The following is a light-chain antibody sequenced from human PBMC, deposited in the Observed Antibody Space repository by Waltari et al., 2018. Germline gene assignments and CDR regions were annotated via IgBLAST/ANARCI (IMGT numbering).Light chain of an antibody. Sequence: QSALTQPASVSGSPGQSITISCTGTSSDVGGYNYFSWYQHHPGKAPKLMIYDVSNRPSGVSNRFSGSKSDNTASLTISGLQAEDEADYYCSSLTTSSTLVFGGGTQLTVL. CDR2: DVS. J-gene: IGLJ3*02. CDR3: SSLTTSSTLV. CDR1: SSDVGGYNY. V-gene: IGLV2-14*01.